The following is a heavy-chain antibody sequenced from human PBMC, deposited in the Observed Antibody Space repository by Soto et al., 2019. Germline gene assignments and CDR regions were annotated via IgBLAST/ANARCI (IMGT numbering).Heavy chain of an antibody. D-gene: IGHD1-26*01. CDR3: ARGLGASYAFDI. J-gene: IGHJ3*02. Sequence: AAVKVSCKACGGTFSSYGISWVRQAPGQGLEWMGWISAYNGNTNYAQKLQGRVTMTTDTSTSTAYMELRSLRSDDTAVYYCARGLGASYAFDIWGQGTMVTVSS. CDR2: ISAYNGNT. CDR1: GGTFSSYG. V-gene: IGHV1-18*01.